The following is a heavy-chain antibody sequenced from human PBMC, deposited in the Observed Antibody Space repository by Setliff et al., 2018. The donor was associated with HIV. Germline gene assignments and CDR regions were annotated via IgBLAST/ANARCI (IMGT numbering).Heavy chain of an antibody. V-gene: IGHV3-23*01. CDR1: GFTFNTNA. CDR2: ISGSGGST. J-gene: IGHJ4*01. D-gene: IGHD2-15*01. Sequence: PGGSLRLSCAASGFTFNTNAMSWVRQAPGKGLEWVSVISGSGGSTFYADSVKGRFTISRDNSKNTLYLQMNRLRVEDTAVYYCAKDGISGGAYPPYYFDYWGHGTLVTVSS. CDR3: AKDGISGGAYPPYYFDY.